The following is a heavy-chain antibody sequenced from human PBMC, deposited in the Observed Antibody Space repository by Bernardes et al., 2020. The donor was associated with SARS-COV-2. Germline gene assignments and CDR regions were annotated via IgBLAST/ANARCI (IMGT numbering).Heavy chain of an antibody. D-gene: IGHD3-22*01. CDR3: ASYLDYHDISGYYRAFDM. CDR2: ISSNSRTL. V-gene: IGHV3-48*01. J-gene: IGHJ3*02. Sequence: GGSLRLSCAVSGFTFTSYSMNWVRQAPGKGLEWVSYISSNSRTLYYADSVRGRFTISRDNAKNSIYLQMNSLRAEDTAVYYCASYLDYHDISGYYRAFDMWGQGTMVTVSS. CDR1: GFTFTSYS.